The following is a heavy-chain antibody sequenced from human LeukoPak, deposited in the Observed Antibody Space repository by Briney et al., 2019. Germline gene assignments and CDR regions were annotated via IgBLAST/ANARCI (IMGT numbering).Heavy chain of an antibody. J-gene: IGHJ1*01. CDR3: ARLAYYDSSGPAEYFQH. CDR1: GGSISSYY. V-gene: IGHV4-59*08. Sequence: SETLCLTCTVSGGSISSYYWSGVRQPPGKGLGWIGYIYYRGSTNYNPSLKSRVTISVDTSKNQFSLKLSSVTAADTAVYYCARLAYYDSSGPAEYFQHWGQGTLVTVTS. CDR2: IYYRGST. D-gene: IGHD3-22*01.